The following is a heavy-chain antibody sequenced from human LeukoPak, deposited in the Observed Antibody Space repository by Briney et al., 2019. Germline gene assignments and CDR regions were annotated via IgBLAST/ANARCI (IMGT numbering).Heavy chain of an antibody. V-gene: IGHV3-23*01. Sequence: GGSLRLSCAASGFTFSSYAMYWVRQAPGKGREWVSGISASGSDTYYADSVKGRFTISKDSATSTLYLQMNYLRAEDTALYYCARDLSYWGQGTLVTVSS. CDR2: ISASGSDT. CDR1: GFTFSSYA. CDR3: ARDLSY. J-gene: IGHJ4*02. D-gene: IGHD2/OR15-2a*01.